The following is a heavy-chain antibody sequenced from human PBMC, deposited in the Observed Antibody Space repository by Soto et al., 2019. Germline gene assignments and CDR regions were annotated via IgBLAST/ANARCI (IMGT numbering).Heavy chain of an antibody. CDR2: ISGSGGST. J-gene: IGHJ2*01. D-gene: IGHD6-19*01. CDR1: GFTFSSYA. Sequence: EVQLLESGGGLVQPGGSLRLSCAASGFTFSSYAMSWVRQAPGKGLEWVSAISGSGGSTYHADSVKGRFTISRDNSKNTLYLQMNSLRAEDTAVYYCANSAIWDIAVAGYWYFDLWGRGTLVTVSS. CDR3: ANSAIWDIAVAGYWYFDL. V-gene: IGHV3-23*01.